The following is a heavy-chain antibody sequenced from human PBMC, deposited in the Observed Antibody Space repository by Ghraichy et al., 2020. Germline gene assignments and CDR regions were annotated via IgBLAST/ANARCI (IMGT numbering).Heavy chain of an antibody. D-gene: IGHD6-19*01. CDR2: ISGSGIST. V-gene: IGHV3-23*01. CDR3: AKVHSSGWYQLKSGPLDY. J-gene: IGHJ4*02. Sequence: GGSLRLSCAASGFTFSSYAMSWVRQAPGKGLEWVSGISGSGISTHYADSVKGRFTISRDNSKNTLYLQMNSLRAEDTAVYYCAKVHSSGWYQLKSGPLDYWGQGSLVTVSS. CDR1: GFTFSSYA.